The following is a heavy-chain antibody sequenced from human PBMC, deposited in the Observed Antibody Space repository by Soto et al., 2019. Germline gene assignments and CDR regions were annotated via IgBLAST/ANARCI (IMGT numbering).Heavy chain of an antibody. J-gene: IGHJ6*03. V-gene: IGHV1-8*01. CDR2: MNPNSGNT. CDR3: ARTLRFLVGYYYYYMDV. CDR1: GYTFTSYD. Sequence: ASVKVSCKASGYTFTSYDINWVRQATGQGLEWMGWMNPNSGNTGYAQKFQGRVTMTRNTSISTAYTELSSLRSEDTAVYYCARTLRFLVGYYYYYMDVWGKGTTVTVSS. D-gene: IGHD3-3*01.